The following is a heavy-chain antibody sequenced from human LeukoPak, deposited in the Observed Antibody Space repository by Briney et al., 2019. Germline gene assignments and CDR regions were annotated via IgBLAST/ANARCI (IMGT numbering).Heavy chain of an antibody. CDR1: GFTLSSNT. CDR2: ISSSSRYI. D-gene: IGHD6-19*01. V-gene: IGHV3-21*01. J-gene: IGHJ5*02. Sequence: PGGSLRLSCAASGFTLSSNTINWVRQAPGKGLEWVSSISSSSRYIYYADSVKGRFTISRDNAKNSLYLQMNSLRAEDTAVYYCARVTSTGWYPWGQGTLVTVSS. CDR3: ARVTSTGWYP.